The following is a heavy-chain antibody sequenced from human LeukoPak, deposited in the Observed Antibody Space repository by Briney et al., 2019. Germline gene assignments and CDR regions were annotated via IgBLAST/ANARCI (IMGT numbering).Heavy chain of an antibody. CDR1: GGSISSGDYY. V-gene: IGHV4-30-4*01. CDR2: IYYSGST. CDR3: ARVGDYYDSSGAYYFDY. D-gene: IGHD3-22*01. Sequence: PQTLSLTCTVSGGSISSGDYYWSWIRQPPGKGLEWIGYIYYSGSTYYNPSLKSRVTISVDTSKNQFSLKLSSVTAADTAVYYCARVGDYYDSSGAYYFDYWGQGTLVTVSS. J-gene: IGHJ4*02.